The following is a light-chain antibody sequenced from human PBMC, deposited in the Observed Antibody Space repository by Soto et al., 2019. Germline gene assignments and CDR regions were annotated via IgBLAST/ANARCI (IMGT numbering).Light chain of an antibody. J-gene: IGKJ4*01. Sequence: DIVMTQSPDSLAVSLGERATINCKSSQSILYSSNNENYLAWYQQKPGQPPNLLIYWASTRESGVPDRFGGGGYGKDSTLTISTLQAEDVAVYYGQQYCSSPNTVGGGTKVEIK. CDR3: QQYCSSPNT. CDR1: QSILYSSNNENY. CDR2: WAS. V-gene: IGKV4-1*01.